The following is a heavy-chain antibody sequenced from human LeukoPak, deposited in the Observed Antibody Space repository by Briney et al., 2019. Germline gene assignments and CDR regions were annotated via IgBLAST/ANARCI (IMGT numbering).Heavy chain of an antibody. CDR2: IKQDGSEK. V-gene: IGHV3-7*03. D-gene: IGHD5-12*01. CDR1: GFTFSSYW. Sequence: GGSLRLSRAASGFTFSSYWMTWARQAPGKGLEWVANIKQDGSEKYYVDSVKGRFTISRDNAKNSLYLQMNSLRAEDTAVYYCASEPTFYSGYVPHYFDYWGQGTLVTVSS. CDR3: ASEPTFYSGYVPHYFDY. J-gene: IGHJ4*02.